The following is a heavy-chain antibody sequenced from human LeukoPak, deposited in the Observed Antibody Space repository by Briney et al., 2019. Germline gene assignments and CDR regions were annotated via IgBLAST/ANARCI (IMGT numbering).Heavy chain of an antibody. V-gene: IGHV4-34*01. CDR3: ARAKMRWQVFDY. CDR2: INHSGST. D-gene: IGHD6-19*01. J-gene: IGHJ4*02. Sequence: SETLSLTCAVYGGSFSGYYWSWIRQPPGKGLEWIGEINHSGSTNYNPSLKSRVTISVDTSKNQFSLKLSSVTAADTAVYYCARAKMRWQVFDYWGQGTLVTVSS. CDR1: GGSFSGYY.